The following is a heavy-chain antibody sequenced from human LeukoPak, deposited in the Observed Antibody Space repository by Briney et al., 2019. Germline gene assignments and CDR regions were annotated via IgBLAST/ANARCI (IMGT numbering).Heavy chain of an antibody. J-gene: IGHJ4*02. CDR2: IYYSGSP. D-gene: IGHD1-26*01. CDR3: ARAPVGGASDY. Sequence: SETLSLTCTVSGGSISSYYWSWIRQPPGKGLEWIGYIYYSGSPNYNPSLKSRVTISVDTSKNQFSLKLSSVTAADTAVYYCARAPVGGASDYWGQGTLVTVSS. V-gene: IGHV4-59*08. CDR1: GGSISSYY.